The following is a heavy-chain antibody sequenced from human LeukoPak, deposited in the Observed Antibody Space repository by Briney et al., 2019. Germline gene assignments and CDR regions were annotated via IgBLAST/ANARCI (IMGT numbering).Heavy chain of an antibody. Sequence: GRSLRPSCAASGFTFSSYAMHWVLQAPGKGIEWVAVMSYDGSNKYYADSVKGRFTISRDNSKNTLYLRMNSLRAEDTAVYYCARGGCSSTSCAEWFDPWGQGTLVTVSS. V-gene: IGHV3-30*01. CDR2: MSYDGSNK. J-gene: IGHJ5*02. CDR1: GFTFSSYA. D-gene: IGHD2-2*01. CDR3: ARGGCSSTSCAEWFDP.